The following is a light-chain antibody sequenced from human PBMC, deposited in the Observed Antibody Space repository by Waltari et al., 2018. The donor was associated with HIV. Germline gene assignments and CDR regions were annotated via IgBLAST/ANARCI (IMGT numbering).Light chain of an antibody. V-gene: IGLV3-25*03. CDR3: QSADKNIKSVV. CDR1: VLSKQF. Sequence: SYELTQPPSVSVSPGQTAGITCYGDVLSKQFVYWYQQKTGQAPSLLIYKDSQRPSGVPERFSVSTSGTTVTLTITGVLAEDEAEYYCQSADKNIKSVVFGGGTKLTVL. J-gene: IGLJ2*01. CDR2: KDS.